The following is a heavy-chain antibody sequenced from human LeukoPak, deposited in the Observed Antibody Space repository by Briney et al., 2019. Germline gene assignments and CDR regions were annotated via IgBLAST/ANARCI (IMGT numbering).Heavy chain of an antibody. V-gene: IGHV3-30-3*01. J-gene: IGHJ6*02. D-gene: IGHD3-3*01. Sequence: GGSLRLSCAASGFTFSSYAMHWVRQAPGKGLEWVAVISYDGSNKYYADSVKGRFTISRDNSKNTLYLQMNSLRAEDTAVYYCAAEGTIFGVVPYGMDVWGQGTTVTVSS. CDR3: AAEGTIFGVVPYGMDV. CDR2: ISYDGSNK. CDR1: GFTFSSYA.